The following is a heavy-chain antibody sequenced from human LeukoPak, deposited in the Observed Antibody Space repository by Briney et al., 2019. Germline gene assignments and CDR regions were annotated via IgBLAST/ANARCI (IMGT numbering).Heavy chain of an antibody. D-gene: IGHD5-12*01. CDR3: GRVKEASAFDI. CDR2: ISSSGSTL. J-gene: IGHJ3*02. Sequence: PGGSLRLSCAASGFTFSSYEMNWVRQAPGKGLEWVSYISSSGSTLYYADSVKGRFTISRDNAKNSLYLQMNSLRAEDTAVYYCGRVKEASAFDIWGQGTMVTVSS. V-gene: IGHV3-48*03. CDR1: GFTFSSYE.